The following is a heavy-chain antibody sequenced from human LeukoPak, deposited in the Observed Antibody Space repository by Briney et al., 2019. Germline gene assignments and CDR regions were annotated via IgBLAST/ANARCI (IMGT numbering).Heavy chain of an antibody. V-gene: IGHV3-23*01. CDR2: ITSSGGNT. J-gene: IGHJ4*02. CDR3: AKWGDYDVLTGYYVSDY. D-gene: IGHD3-9*01. CDR1: GFTFSNYA. Sequence: GGSLRLSCAASGFTFSNYAMSWVRQAPGKGLEWVSAITSSGGNTYYADSVKGRFTISRDNSKNTVFLQMNSLRAEDTAVYYCAKWGDYDVLTGYYVSDYWGQGTLVTVSS.